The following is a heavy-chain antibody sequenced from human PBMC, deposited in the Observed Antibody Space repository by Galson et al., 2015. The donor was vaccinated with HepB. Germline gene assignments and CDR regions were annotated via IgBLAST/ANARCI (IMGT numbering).Heavy chain of an antibody. CDR3: ARDIGATVTTTEYLQH. Sequence: SLRLSCAASGFTFSSYAMHWVRQAPGKGLEWVAVISYDGSNKYYADSVKGRFTISRDNSKNTLYLQMNSLRAEDTAVYYCARDIGATVTTTEYLQHWGQGTLVTVSS. CDR2: ISYDGSNK. V-gene: IGHV3-30*04. D-gene: IGHD4-17*01. J-gene: IGHJ1*01. CDR1: GFTFSSYA.